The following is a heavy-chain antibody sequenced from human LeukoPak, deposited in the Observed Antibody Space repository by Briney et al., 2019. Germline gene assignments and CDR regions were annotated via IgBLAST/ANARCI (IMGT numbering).Heavy chain of an antibody. J-gene: IGHJ4*02. D-gene: IGHD2-15*01. CDR3: AKAPLGRCTGVICYYFDY. CDR2: IKPDGSEK. Sequence: GGSLRLSCAGSDFSFSNSWMDWVRQAPGEGLEWVANIKPDGSEKYYVDSVKGRFTISRDNAKNSLYLQMNSLRAEDAAVYYCAKAPLGRCTGVICYYFDYWGQGTLVTVSS. CDR1: DFSFSNSW. V-gene: IGHV3-7*03.